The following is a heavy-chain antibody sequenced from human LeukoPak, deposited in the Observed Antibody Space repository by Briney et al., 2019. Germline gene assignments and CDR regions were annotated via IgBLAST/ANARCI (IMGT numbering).Heavy chain of an antibody. J-gene: IGHJ4*02. CDR1: GGSFSGYY. Sequence: SETLSLTCAVYGGSFSGYYWSWIRQPPGKGLEWIGEINHSGSTNYNPSLKSRVTISVDTSKNQFSLKLSSVTAADTAVYYCARVRGYSYGYQFFDYWGQGTLVTVPS. D-gene: IGHD5-18*01. CDR3: ARVRGYSYGYQFFDY. CDR2: INHSGST. V-gene: IGHV4-34*01.